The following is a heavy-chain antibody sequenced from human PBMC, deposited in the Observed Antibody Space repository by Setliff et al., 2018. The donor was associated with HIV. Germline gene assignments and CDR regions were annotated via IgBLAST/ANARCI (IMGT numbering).Heavy chain of an antibody. J-gene: IGHJ6*03. CDR1: GYTFTGYY. CDR2: INPNSGGT. V-gene: IGHV1-2*06. CDR3: ARQHYYDSSGRNLMDV. Sequence: ASVKVSCKASGYTFTGYYMHWVRQAPGQGLEWMGRINPNSGGTNYAQKFQGRVTMTRDTSISTAYMELSRLRSDDTAVYYCARQHYYDSSGRNLMDVWGKGTTVTVSS. D-gene: IGHD3-22*01.